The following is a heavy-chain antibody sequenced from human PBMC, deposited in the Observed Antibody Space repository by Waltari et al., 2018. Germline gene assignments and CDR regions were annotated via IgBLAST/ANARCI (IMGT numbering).Heavy chain of an antibody. CDR2: ISSSSSYI. CDR1: GLTLSSYS. D-gene: IGHD6-13*01. J-gene: IGHJ4*02. Sequence: EVQLVEAGGGLVKPGGSLRLSCAASGLTLSSYSMNWGRQAPGKGLEWVSSISSSSSYIYYADSVKGRFTISRDNAKNSLYLQMNSLRAEDTAVYYCARDEALLAAACFDYWGQGTLVTVSS. CDR3: ARDEALLAAACFDY. V-gene: IGHV3-21*01.